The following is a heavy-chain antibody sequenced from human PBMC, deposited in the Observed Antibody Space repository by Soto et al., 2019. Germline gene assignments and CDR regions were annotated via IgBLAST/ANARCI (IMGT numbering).Heavy chain of an antibody. CDR1: GFTFSDYD. CDR3: ARDGISPARGFDP. CDR2: ISSSGSTI. Sequence: GGSLRLSCAAAGFTFSDYDMSWIRQAPGKGLEWVSYISSSGSTIYYADSVKGQFTISRDNAKNSLYLQMNSLRAEDTAVYYCARDGISPARGFDPWGQGTLVTVSS. V-gene: IGHV3-11*01. D-gene: IGHD1-26*01. J-gene: IGHJ5*02.